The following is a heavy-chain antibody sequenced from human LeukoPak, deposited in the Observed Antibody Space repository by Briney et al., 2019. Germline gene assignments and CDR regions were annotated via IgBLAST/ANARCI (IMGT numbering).Heavy chain of an antibody. Sequence: PSETPSLTCTVSGASFSDTTYYWAWIRQPPGKGLEWIGSIYFSETKYNPSLKSRITISGDTSKNQFSLKLSSVTAADTAVYYCASPSKLVISRGGFDIWGQGTMVTVSA. CDR1: GASFSDTTYY. J-gene: IGHJ3*02. CDR3: ASPSKLVISRGGFDI. V-gene: IGHV4-39*01. CDR2: IYFSET. D-gene: IGHD3-22*01.